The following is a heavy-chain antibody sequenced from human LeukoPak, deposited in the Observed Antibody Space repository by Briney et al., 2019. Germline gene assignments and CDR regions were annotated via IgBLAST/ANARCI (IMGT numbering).Heavy chain of an antibody. J-gene: IGHJ6*03. CDR2: INHSGST. CDR1: GGSFSGYY. Sequence: ASETLSLTCAVYGGSFSGYYWSWIRQPPGKGLEWIGEINHSGSTNYNPSLKSRVTISVDTSKNQFSLKLSSVTAADTAVYYCARGRQDAGAARRLYYYYYYYMDVWGKGTTVTVSS. V-gene: IGHV4-34*01. D-gene: IGHD4/OR15-4a*01. CDR3: ARGRQDAGAARRLYYYYYYYMDV.